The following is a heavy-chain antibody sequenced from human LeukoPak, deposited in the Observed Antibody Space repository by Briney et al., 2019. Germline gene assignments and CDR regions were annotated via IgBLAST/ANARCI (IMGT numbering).Heavy chain of an antibody. J-gene: IGHJ5*02. CDR3: ASTYGDFATNWFDP. CDR2: INHSGST. V-gene: IGHV4-34*01. Sequence: PSETLSLTCAVYGGSFSGYYWSWIRQPSGKGLEGIGEINHSGSTNYNPSLKSRVTISVDTSKNQFSLKLSSVTAADTAVYYCASTYGDFATNWFDPWGQGTLVTVSS. CDR1: GGSFSGYY. D-gene: IGHD4-17*01.